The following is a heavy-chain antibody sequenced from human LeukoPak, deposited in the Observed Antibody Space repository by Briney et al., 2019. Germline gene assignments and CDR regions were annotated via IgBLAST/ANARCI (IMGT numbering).Heavy chain of an antibody. J-gene: IGHJ4*02. D-gene: IGHD6-19*01. CDR2: IIPIFGTA. V-gene: IGHV1-69*05. Sequence: VASVKVSCKASGGTFSSYAISWVRQAPGQGLEWMGGIIPIFGTANYAQKLQGRVTMTTDTSTSTAYMELRSLRSDDTAVYYCARDSSGWYLGVGFDYWGQGTLVTVSS. CDR1: GGTFSSYA. CDR3: ARDSSGWYLGVGFDY.